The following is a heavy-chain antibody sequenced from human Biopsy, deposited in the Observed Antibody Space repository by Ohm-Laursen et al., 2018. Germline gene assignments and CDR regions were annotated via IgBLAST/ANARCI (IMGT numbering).Heavy chain of an antibody. Sequence: SLRLSCAASGFTFDDYAMHWARQAPGKGLEWVSGINWNSNNINYADSVKGRFTISRDNAKNSLYLQMNSLRPEDTALYYCAKGLYDTSGYYISVFDYWGQGTLVTVSS. CDR2: INWNSNNI. CDR1: GFTFDDYA. D-gene: IGHD3-22*01. CDR3: AKGLYDTSGYYISVFDY. V-gene: IGHV3-9*01. J-gene: IGHJ4*02.